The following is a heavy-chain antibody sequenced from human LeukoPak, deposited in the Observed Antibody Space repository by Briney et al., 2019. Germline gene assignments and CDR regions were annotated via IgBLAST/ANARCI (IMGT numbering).Heavy chain of an antibody. Sequence: GAPVKVSCKASGYTFTGYYMHWVRQAPGQGLEWMGWINPNSGGTNYAQKFQGRVTMTRDTSISTAYMELSRLRSDDTAVYYCARNKLVGATHTYDAFDIWGQGTMVTVSS. CDR3: ARNKLVGATHTYDAFDI. D-gene: IGHD1-26*01. CDR2: INPNSGGT. J-gene: IGHJ3*02. V-gene: IGHV1-2*02. CDR1: GYTFTGYY.